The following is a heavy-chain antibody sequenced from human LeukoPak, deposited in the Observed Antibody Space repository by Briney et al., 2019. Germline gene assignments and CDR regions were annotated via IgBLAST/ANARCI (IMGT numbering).Heavy chain of an antibody. J-gene: IGHJ6*03. CDR2: IKSKTDGGTT. CDR1: GFTFSNAW. V-gene: IGHV3-15*01. D-gene: IGHD3-3*01. CDR3: ARVHYDFWSGPSYYYYMDV. Sequence: PGGSLRLSCAASGFTFSNAWMSWVRQAPGKGLEWVGRIKSKTDGGTTDYAAPVKGRFTISRDDSKNSLYLQMNSLKTEDTAVYYCARVHYDFWSGPSYYYYMDVWGKGTTVTVSS.